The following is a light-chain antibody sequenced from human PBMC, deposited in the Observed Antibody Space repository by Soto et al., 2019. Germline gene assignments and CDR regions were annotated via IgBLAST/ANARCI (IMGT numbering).Light chain of an antibody. CDR3: QQYGSSPRT. V-gene: IGKV3-20*01. J-gene: IGKJ4*01. CDR1: QTVSTGY. Sequence: EIVLTQSPGTLSLSPGETATLSCRASQTVSTGYLAWYQQKPGQAPRLLIYGASNRATDIPDRFSGSGSGTDFTLTISRLEPEDFSVYYCQQYGSSPRTFGGGTKVEIK. CDR2: GAS.